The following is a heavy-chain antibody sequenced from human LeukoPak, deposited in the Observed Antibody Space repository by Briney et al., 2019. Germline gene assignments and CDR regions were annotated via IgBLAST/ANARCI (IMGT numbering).Heavy chain of an antibody. Sequence: PSETLSLTCTVSGGSISSYYWSCIRQPPGKGLEWIGYIYYSGSTNYNPSLKSRVTISVDTSKNQFSLKLSSVTAADTAVYYCARDERGYYGSGGYDYWGQGTLVTVSS. J-gene: IGHJ4*02. V-gene: IGHV4-59*01. CDR1: GGSISSYY. D-gene: IGHD3-10*01. CDR3: ARDERGYYGSGGYDY. CDR2: IYYSGST.